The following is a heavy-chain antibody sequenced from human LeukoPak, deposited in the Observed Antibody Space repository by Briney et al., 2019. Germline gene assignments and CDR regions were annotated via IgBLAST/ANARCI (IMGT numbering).Heavy chain of an antibody. CDR2: INPNSGGT. J-gene: IGHJ4*01. CDR1: GYTFTGYY. CDR3: ATDLGSSKIY. Sequence: ASVKVSCKAAGYTFTGYYLHWVRQAPGQGLEWMGWINPNSGGTNYAQKFQGRVTMTRDTSISTAYMELSRLSSEDTAVYYCATDLGSSKIYWGRGTLVTVSS. D-gene: IGHD6-13*01. V-gene: IGHV1-2*02.